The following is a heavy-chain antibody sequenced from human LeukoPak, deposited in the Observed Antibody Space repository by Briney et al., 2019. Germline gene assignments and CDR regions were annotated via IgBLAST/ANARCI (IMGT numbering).Heavy chain of an antibody. CDR2: ISYDGSNK. Sequence: GGSLRLSCAASGFTFSSYGMHWVRQAPGKGLEWVAVISYDGSNKYYADSVKGRFTISRDNSKNTLYLQMNSLRAEDTAVYYCAKGGRGYSYGADFDYWGQGTLVTVSS. J-gene: IGHJ4*02. CDR1: GFTFSSYG. V-gene: IGHV3-30*18. D-gene: IGHD5-18*01. CDR3: AKGGRGYSYGADFDY.